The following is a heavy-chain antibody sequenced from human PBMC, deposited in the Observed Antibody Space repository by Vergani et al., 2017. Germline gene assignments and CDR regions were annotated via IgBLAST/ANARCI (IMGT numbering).Heavy chain of an antibody. CDR1: SYTFTSYA. D-gene: IGHD3-16*01. V-gene: IGHV1-3*01. CDR2: INAGNGNT. CDR3: AREREGGAEA. Sequence: QVQLVQSGAEVKTPGASLPVSSTPSSYTFTSYALHWVRQAPGQRLFWWGWINAGNGNTKYSQKFQGRVTITRDTSASTAYMELSSLRSEDTAVYYCAREREGGAEAWGQGTLVTVSS. J-gene: IGHJ5*02.